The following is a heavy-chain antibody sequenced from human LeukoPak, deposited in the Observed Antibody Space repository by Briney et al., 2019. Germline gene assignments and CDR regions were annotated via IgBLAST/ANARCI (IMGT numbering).Heavy chain of an antibody. CDR2: ISWNSGSI. CDR1: GFTFDDYA. J-gene: IGHJ6*02. CDR3: AKERRGYSYGTPSYYYYYGMDV. D-gene: IGHD5-18*01. Sequence: GGSLRLSCAASGFTFDDYAMHWVRHAPGKGLEWVSGISWNSGSIGYADSVKGRFTISRDNAKNSLYLQMNSLRAEDTALYYCAKERRGYSYGTPSYYYYYGMDVWGQGTTVTVSS. V-gene: IGHV3-9*01.